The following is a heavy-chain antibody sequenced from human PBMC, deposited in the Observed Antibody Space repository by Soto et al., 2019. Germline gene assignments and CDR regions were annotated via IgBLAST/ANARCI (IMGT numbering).Heavy chain of an antibody. V-gene: IGHV1-18*01. CDR1: GYTFTSYG. J-gene: IGHJ6*02. D-gene: IGHD3-3*01. CDR2: ISAYNGNT. CDR3: ARDLFWSGYYTGHENYGMDV. Sequence: ASVKVSCKASGYTFTSYGISWVRQAPGQGLEWMGWISAYNGNTNYAQKLQGRVTMTTDTSTSTAYMELRSLRSDDTAVYYRARDLFWSGYYTGHENYGMDVWGQGTTVTVSS.